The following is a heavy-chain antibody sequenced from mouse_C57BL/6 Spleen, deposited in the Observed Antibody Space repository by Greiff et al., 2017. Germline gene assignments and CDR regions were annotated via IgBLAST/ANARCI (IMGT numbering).Heavy chain of an antibody. J-gene: IGHJ4*01. CDR2: INPNNGGT. V-gene: IGHV1-18*01. CDR1: GYTFTDYN. CDR3: ARQDGYYVYAMDY. Sequence: EVKLVESGPELVKPGASVKIPCKASGYTFTDYNMDWVKQSHGKSLEWIGDINPNNGGTIYNQKFKGKATLTVDKSSSTAYMELRSLTSEDTAVYYCARQDGYYVYAMDYWGQGTSVTVSS. D-gene: IGHD2-3*01.